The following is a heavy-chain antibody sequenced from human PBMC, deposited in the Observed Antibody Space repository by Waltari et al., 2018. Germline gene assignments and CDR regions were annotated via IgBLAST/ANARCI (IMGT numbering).Heavy chain of an antibody. V-gene: IGHV3-74*01. D-gene: IGHD4-17*01. CDR1: GFTYSMYW. CDR3: ARGARRTTVTTGWWYFDL. J-gene: IGHJ2*01. Sequence: EVQLVESGGGLVQPGGSMRLSCAASGFTYSMYWMHWVRQAPGTGLVWVSHRNSDGSSTTYADSVKGRFTISKDNAKNTVYLQMNRLRAEDTAIYYCARGARRTTVTTGWWYFDLWGRGTLVTVSS. CDR2: RNSDGSST.